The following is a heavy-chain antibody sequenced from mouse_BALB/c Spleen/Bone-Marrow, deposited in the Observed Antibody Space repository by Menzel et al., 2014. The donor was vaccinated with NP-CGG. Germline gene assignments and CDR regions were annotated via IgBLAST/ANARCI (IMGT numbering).Heavy chain of an antibody. J-gene: IGHJ4*01. V-gene: IGHV1-18*01. CDR1: GYSFTGYT. CDR2: INPYNGGT. CDR3: ARGPHYYGSRDYAMDY. Sequence: EVQLQQSGPELVKPGASMKISCKASGYSFTGYTMNWVKQSHGKNLEWIGLINPYNGGTSYNQKFKGKATLTVDKSSSTAYMELLSLTSEDSAVYYCARGPHYYGSRDYAMDYWGQGTSVTASS. D-gene: IGHD1-1*01.